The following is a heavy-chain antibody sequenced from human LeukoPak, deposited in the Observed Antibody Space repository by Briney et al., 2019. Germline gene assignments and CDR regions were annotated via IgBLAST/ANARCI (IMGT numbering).Heavy chain of an antibody. V-gene: IGHV1-18*01. CDR2: ISAYNGNT. CDR1: GYTFTSYG. J-gene: IGHJ4*02. CDR3: ARSPRYCSSTSCFGALYYFDY. Sequence: GASVKVSCKASGYTFTSYGISWVRQAPGQGLEWMGWISAYNGNTNYAQKLQGRVTMTTDTSTSTAYMELRSLRSDDTAVYYCARSPRYCSSTSCFGALYYFDYWGQGTLVTVSS. D-gene: IGHD2-2*01.